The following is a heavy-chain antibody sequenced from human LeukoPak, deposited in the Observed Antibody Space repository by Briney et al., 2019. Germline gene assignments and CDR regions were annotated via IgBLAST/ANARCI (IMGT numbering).Heavy chain of an antibody. Sequence: GGSLRLSCVASGFILSTSEMNWVRQAPGKGLEWVSFIASDGTIYYADSVKGRFTLSRDNAKNSLYLQMNSLRAEDTAVYYCAREMLAAVAAQSWGQGTLVTVSS. CDR3: AREMLAAVAAQS. J-gene: IGHJ5*02. V-gene: IGHV3-48*03. D-gene: IGHD6-19*01. CDR2: IASDGTI. CDR1: GFILSTSE.